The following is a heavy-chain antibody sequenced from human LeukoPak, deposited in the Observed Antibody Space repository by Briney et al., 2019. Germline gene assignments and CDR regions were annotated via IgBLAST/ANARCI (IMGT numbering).Heavy chain of an antibody. D-gene: IGHD3-22*01. Sequence: SETLSLTCTVSGGSITSGDYYWSWIRQPPGKGLEWIAYMYYSGSTYYNPSLKSRVTMSADTSKNQFSLKLSSVTAADTAVYYCARPYYYDSRIDPCGQGTLVTVSS. CDR3: ARPYYYDSRIDP. CDR2: MYYSGST. J-gene: IGHJ5*02. CDR1: GGSITSGDYY. V-gene: IGHV4-30-4*01.